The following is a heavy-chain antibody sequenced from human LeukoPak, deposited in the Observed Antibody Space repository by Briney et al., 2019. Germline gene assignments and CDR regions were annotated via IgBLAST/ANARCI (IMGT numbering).Heavy chain of an antibody. Sequence: PSQTLSLTCTVSGGSISSGDYYWSWLRQPPGKGLEWIGYIYYSGSTYYNPSLKSRVTISVDTSKNQFSLKLSSVTAADTAVYYCARGRGHCTSTSCSNFDYWGQGTLVTVSS. CDR1: GGSISSGDYY. V-gene: IGHV4-30-4*01. CDR3: ARGRGHCTSTSCSNFDY. J-gene: IGHJ4*02. D-gene: IGHD2-2*01. CDR2: IYYSGST.